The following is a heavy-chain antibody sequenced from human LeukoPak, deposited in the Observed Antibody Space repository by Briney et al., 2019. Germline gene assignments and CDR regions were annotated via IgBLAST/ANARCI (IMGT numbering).Heavy chain of an antibody. V-gene: IGHV1-8*03. CDR3: AKDPQELYDSSGYYPMDFDY. CDR2: MNPNSGNT. Sequence: VASVKVSCKASGYTFTSYDINWVRQATGQGLEWMGWMNPNSGNTGYAQKFQGRVTITRNTSISTAYMELSSLRSEDTAVYYCAKDPQELYDSSGYYPMDFDYWGQGTLVTVSS. CDR1: GYTFTSYD. D-gene: IGHD3-22*01. J-gene: IGHJ4*02.